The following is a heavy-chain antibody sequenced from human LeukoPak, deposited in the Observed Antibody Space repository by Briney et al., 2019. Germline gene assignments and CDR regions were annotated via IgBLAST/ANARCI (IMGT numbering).Heavy chain of an antibody. V-gene: IGHV4-38-2*01. D-gene: IGHD5-18*01. J-gene: IGHJ4*02. CDR2: VFHSGRT. Sequence: SETLSLTCAVSGYSISSGLYWAWIRQPPGKGLEWIGSVFHSGRTSYNSSLKSRVTISVDTSKNQFSLKLSSVTAADTAVYYCARGRFRGVTAMVPAKVYFDYWGQGTLVTVSS. CDR3: ARGRFRGVTAMVPAKVYFDY. CDR1: GYSISSGLY.